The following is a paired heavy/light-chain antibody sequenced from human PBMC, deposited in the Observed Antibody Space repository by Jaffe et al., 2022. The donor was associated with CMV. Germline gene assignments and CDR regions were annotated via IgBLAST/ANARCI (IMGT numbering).Heavy chain of an antibody. J-gene: IGHJ4*02. CDR2: ISVTGDNT. V-gene: IGHV3-23*01. Sequence: EVQVLESGGGLVQPGGSLRLSCAASGFSFSNYAMTWVRQAPGKGLEWVAAISVTGDNTYYAGSVRGRFTISRDNSKNTLYLQMNSLRVEDTAVFYCAKDGPGTSNPQGYFDSWGRGTLVTVSS. CDR1: GFSFSNYA. CDR3: AKDGPGTSNPQGYFDS. D-gene: IGHD2-2*01.
Light chain of an antibody. Sequence: DIVMTQSPDSLAVSLGERATINCKSSQSVSSTSNNLNFLTWYQQKPGQPPKLLIYWASTRESGVPDRFSGSGSGTDFTLTISSLQAEDVAVYYCQQYYDLPYTFGQGTNLEIK. J-gene: IGKJ2*01. CDR1: QSVSSTSNNLNF. V-gene: IGKV4-1*01. CDR2: WAS. CDR3: QQYYDLPYT.